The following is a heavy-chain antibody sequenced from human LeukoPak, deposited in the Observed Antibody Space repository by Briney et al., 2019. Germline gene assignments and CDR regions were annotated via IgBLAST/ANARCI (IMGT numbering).Heavy chain of an antibody. J-gene: IGHJ4*02. CDR1: GFTFSSYS. CDR3: AREGGGYCTNGVCYPGDYFDY. D-gene: IGHD2-8*01. Sequence: GGSLRLSCAASGFTFSSYSMNWVRQAPGKGLEWVSYISSSSSTIYYADSVKGRFTISRDNAKNSLYLQMNSLRAEDTAVYYCAREGGGYCTNGVCYPGDYFDYWGQGTLVTVSS. V-gene: IGHV3-48*01. CDR2: ISSSSSTI.